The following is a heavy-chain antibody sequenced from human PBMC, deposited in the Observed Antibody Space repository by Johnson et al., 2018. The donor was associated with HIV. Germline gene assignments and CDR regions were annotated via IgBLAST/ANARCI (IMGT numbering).Heavy chain of an antibody. V-gene: IGHV3-33*08. D-gene: IGHD2-21*01. CDR1: GFTFSSYG. CDR3: ARVPEGDDDAFDI. Sequence: QVQLVESGGGVVQPGRSLRLSCAASGFTFSSYGMHWVRQAPGKGLEWVAVIWYDGNNKYYVDSVKGRFTISRDNAKNSLYLQMNSLRAEDTAVYYCARVPEGDDDAFDIWGQGTMVTVSS. J-gene: IGHJ3*02. CDR2: IWYDGNNK.